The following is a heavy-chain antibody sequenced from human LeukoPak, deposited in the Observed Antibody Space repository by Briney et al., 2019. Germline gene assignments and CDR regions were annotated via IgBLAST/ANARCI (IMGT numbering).Heavy chain of an antibody. D-gene: IGHD3-10*02. J-gene: IGHJ5*02. V-gene: IGHV4-4*07. CDR2: IYTSGST. CDR1: GGSISSYY. CDR3: ARVLVRGAYNRFDP. Sequence: SETLSLTCTVSGGSISSYYWSWIRQPAWKGLEWIGRIYTSGSTNYNPSLKSRVTMSVDTSKNQFSLKLSSVTAADTAVYYCARVLVRGAYNRFDPWGQGTLVTVSS.